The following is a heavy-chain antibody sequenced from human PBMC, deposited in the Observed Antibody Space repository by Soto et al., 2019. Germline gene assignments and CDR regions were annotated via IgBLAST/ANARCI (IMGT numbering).Heavy chain of an antibody. CDR1: GFTFSSYG. D-gene: IGHD2-15*01. V-gene: IGHV3-33*01. Sequence: PGGSLRLSCAASGFTFSSYGMHWVRQAPGKGLEWVAVIWYDGSNKYYADSVKGRFTISRDNSKNTLYLQMNSLRAEDTAVYYCARAPKKYCSGGSCKTDYYYYMDVWGKGTTVTVSS. CDR3: ARAPKKYCSGGSCKTDYYYYMDV. J-gene: IGHJ6*03. CDR2: IWYDGSNK.